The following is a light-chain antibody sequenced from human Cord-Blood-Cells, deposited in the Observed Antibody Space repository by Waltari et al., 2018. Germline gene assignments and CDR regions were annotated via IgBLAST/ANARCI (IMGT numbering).Light chain of an antibody. CDR3: QQRSNWPPSLT. CDR1: QSVSSY. CDR2: DAS. V-gene: IGKV3-11*01. Sequence: EIVLTQSPATLSLSPGERATLSCRSSQSVSSYLAWYQQKPGQAPRLLIYDASNRATVIPARFIGSGSVTDFTRTISSLEPEYFAVYYCQQRSNWPPSLTFGGGTKVEIK. J-gene: IGKJ4*01.